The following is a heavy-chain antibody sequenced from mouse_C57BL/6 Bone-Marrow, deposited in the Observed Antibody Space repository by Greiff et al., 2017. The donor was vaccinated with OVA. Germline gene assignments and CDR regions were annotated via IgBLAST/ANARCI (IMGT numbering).Heavy chain of an antibody. Sequence: QVQLKESGAELAKPGASVKLSCKASGYTFTSYWMHWVKQRPGQGLEWIGYINPSSGYTKYNQKFKDKATVTADKSSSTAYMQLSSLTYEDSAVYYCARPRFAYWGQGTLVTVSA. J-gene: IGHJ3*01. CDR3: ARPRFAY. CDR2: INPSSGYT. V-gene: IGHV1-7*01. CDR1: GYTFTSYW.